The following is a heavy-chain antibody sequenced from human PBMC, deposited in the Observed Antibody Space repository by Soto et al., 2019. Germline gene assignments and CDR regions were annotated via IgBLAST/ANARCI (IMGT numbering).Heavy chain of an antibody. CDR1: GFTFSNAW. D-gene: IGHD3-22*01. CDR3: TTDSYSTIIIVRFDY. V-gene: IGHV3-15*07. Sequence: EVQLVESGGGLVKPGGSLRLSCAASGFTFSNAWINWVLQSPGKGLEWVGRIKSKTAGGTTDYAEPVKGRFAISRDDSNNMVYLQMNRLNIEDTAVYYCTTDSYSTIIIVRFDYWGHGTLVTVSS. J-gene: IGHJ4*01. CDR2: IKSKTAGGTT.